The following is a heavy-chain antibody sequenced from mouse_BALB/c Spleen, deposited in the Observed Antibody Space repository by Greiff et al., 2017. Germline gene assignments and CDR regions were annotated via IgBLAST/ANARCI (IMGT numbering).Heavy chain of an antibody. Sequence: VQLKESGPGLVKPSQSLSLTCSVTGYSITSGYYWNWIRQFPGNKLEWMGYISYDGSNNYNPSLKNRISITRDTSKNQFFLKLNSVTTEDTATYYCARGHGAYWGQGTLVTVSA. CDR2: ISYDGSN. V-gene: IGHV3-6*02. J-gene: IGHJ3*01. CDR1: GYSITSGYY. CDR3: ARGHGAY.